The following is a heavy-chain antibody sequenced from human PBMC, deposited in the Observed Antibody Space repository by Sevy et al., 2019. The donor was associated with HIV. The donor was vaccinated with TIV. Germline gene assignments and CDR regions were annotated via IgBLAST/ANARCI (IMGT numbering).Heavy chain of an antibody. CDR2: IGTLSET. V-gene: IGHV3-13*04. CDR3: ARGPTRGWAKNWFDP. J-gene: IGHJ5*02. Sequence: GGSLRLSCAASGFTFSNYDMHWVRQATGKGLEWVSSIGTLSETFYPDSVKGRFTISRENAKSSLYLQMDSLRAEDTGVYYCARGPTRGWAKNWFDPWGQGTLVTVSS. D-gene: IGHD6-19*01. CDR1: GFTFSNYD.